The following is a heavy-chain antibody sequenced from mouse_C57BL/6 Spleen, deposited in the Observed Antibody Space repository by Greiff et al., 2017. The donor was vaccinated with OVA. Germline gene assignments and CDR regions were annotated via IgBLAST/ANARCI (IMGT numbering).Heavy chain of an antibody. J-gene: IGHJ3*01. CDR2: IDPSDSYT. V-gene: IGHV1-69*01. CDR1: GYTFTSYW. D-gene: IGHD1-1*02. Sequence: VQLQQPGAELVMPGASVKLSCKASGYTFTSYWMHWVKQRPGQGLEWIGEIDPSDSYTNYNQKFKGKSTLTVDKSSSTAYMQLSSLTSEDSAVYYCARGGNPAWFAYWGQGTLVTVSA. CDR3: ARGGNPAWFAY.